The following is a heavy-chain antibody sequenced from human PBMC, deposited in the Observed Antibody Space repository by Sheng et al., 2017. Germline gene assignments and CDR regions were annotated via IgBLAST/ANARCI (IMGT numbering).Heavy chain of an antibody. D-gene: IGHD3-9*01. CDR2: ISAYNGNT. J-gene: IGHJ6*01. Sequence: QVQVVQSGAEVKKPGASVKVSCKASGYTFTSYGINWVRQAPGQGLEWMGWISAYNGNTYYPQKFQGRVTMTTDTSTNTAYMELRSLRSDDTAMYYCASRIGGFLDWLFTPLTLGRTKDVVYRPPPAVPTQRTRTYG. CDR1: GYTFTSYG. CDR3: ASRIGGFLDWLFTPLTLGRTKDVVYRPPPAVPTQRTRTYG. V-gene: IGHV1-18*01.